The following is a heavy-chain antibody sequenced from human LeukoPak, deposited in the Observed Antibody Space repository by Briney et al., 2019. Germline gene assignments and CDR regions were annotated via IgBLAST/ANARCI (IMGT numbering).Heavy chain of an antibody. D-gene: IGHD6-13*01. Sequence: GGSLRLSCAASGFTFSSYAMSWVRQAPGKGLEWVSAISGSGGSTYYADSVKGRFTISRDNSKNTLYLQMNSLRAEDTAVYYCAKDLGRGAAAGSGFDYWGQGTLVTVSS. CDR2: ISGSGGST. J-gene: IGHJ4*02. V-gene: IGHV3-23*01. CDR3: AKDLGRGAAAGSGFDY. CDR1: GFTFSSYA.